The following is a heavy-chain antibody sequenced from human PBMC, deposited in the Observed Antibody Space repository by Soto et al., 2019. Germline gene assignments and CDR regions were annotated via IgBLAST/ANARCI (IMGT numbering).Heavy chain of an antibody. Sequence: ETLPLTCTVSGGSIGSYYWSWIRQPPGKGLEWIGYIYYSGSTNYNPSLKSRVTISVDTSKNQFSLKLSSVTAADTAVYYCARRWRTTFDYWGQGTLVTVSS. CDR3: ARRWRTTFDY. J-gene: IGHJ4*02. V-gene: IGHV4-59*08. CDR1: GGSIGSYY. D-gene: IGHD1-1*01. CDR2: IYYSGST.